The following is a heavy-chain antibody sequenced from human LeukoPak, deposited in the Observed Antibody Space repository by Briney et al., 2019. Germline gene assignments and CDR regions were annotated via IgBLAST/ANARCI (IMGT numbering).Heavy chain of an antibody. CDR3: ARGRRCSGASCYPTKWFDR. CDR1: GGTFSAYY. J-gene: IGHJ5*02. V-gene: IGHV4-34*01. CDR2: ISHSGST. D-gene: IGHD2-2*01. Sequence: NPSETLSLTCAVYGGTFSAYYWIWIRQPPGKGLEWIAEISHSGSTNYNPSLRSRVTMSVDTSENQFSLKLRSVTAADTAVYYCARGRRCSGASCYPTKWFDRWGQGTLVTVSS.